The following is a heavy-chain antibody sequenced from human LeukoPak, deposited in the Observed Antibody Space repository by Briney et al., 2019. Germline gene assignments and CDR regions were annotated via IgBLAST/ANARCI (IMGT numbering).Heavy chain of an antibody. J-gene: IGHJ3*02. CDR2: IYTTGTT. Sequence: SETLSLTCSVSDTSISTYYWSWIRQPAGKGLEWIGHIYTTGTTNYNPSLKSRVTMSIDTSENQFSLNLRSVTAADTAVYYCARVIRGALRAAAFDIWGQGTMVTVSS. CDR3: ARVIRGALRAAAFDI. D-gene: IGHD3-10*01. V-gene: IGHV4-4*07. CDR1: DTSISTYY.